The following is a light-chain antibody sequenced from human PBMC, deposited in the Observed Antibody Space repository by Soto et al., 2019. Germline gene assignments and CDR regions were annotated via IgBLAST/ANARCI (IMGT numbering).Light chain of an antibody. CDR1: QSVTSNN. V-gene: IGKV3-20*01. Sequence: EIVLTQSPGTLSLSPGERATLSCRASQSVTSNNLAWYQQKPGQAPRLLIYGASSRATGIPDRLSGSGSGTDFTLTISRLEPEDFAVYYCQHYVSPPITFGQGTRLEIK. CDR3: QHYVSPPIT. CDR2: GAS. J-gene: IGKJ5*01.